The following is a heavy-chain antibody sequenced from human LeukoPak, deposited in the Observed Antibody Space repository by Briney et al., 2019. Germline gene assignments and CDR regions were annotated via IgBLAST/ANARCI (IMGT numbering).Heavy chain of an antibody. V-gene: IGHV3-74*01. CDR3: VRGRGSGSYYDY. CDR2: ITTDGSTT. J-gene: IGHJ4*02. D-gene: IGHD3-10*01. CDR1: GFTLSSYW. Sequence: GGSLRLSCAASGFTLSSYWMHWVRQAPGKGLVWVSRITTDGSTTNYADSVKGRFTISRDNAKNTLYLQMNSLRAEDTAVYYCVRGRGSGSYYDYWGQGTLVTVSS.